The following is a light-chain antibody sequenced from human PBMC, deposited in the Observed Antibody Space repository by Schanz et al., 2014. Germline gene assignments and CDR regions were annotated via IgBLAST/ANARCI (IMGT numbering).Light chain of an antibody. CDR2: AAS. CDR1: QDISSW. CDR3: QQATGFPPT. Sequence: DIQITQSPSSVSASVGDRVTLTCRASQDISSWLAWYQQKPGQAPKLLIYAASTLQSGVPSRFSGSGSGTDFTLTISSLQPEDFATYYCQQATGFPPTFGGGTKVEIK. V-gene: IGKV1D-12*01. J-gene: IGKJ4*01.